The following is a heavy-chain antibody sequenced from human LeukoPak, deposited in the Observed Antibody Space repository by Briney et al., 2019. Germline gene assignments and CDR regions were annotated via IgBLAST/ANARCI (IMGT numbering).Heavy chain of an antibody. V-gene: IGHV4-59*01. CDR2: IYYSGTPT. D-gene: IGHD2/OR15-2a*01. J-gene: IGHJ4*02. Sequence: SETLSLTCIVSGVSMSSDYWAWIRQTPGKGLEWIGYIYYSGTPTYYNPSLKSRVTISIDTSKNQFSLKLSSVMAADTAVYYCAKGYYFPDYWGQGTLVTVSS. CDR3: AKGYYFPDY. CDR1: GVSMSSDY.